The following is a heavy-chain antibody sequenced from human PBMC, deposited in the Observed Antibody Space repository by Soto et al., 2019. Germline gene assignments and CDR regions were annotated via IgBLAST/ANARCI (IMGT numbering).Heavy chain of an antibody. Sequence: GSGPTLVNPTQTLTLTCPFSGFSLSSTRMAVGWIRQHPGKGLEWIGYIYYSGSAYYNPSFKSRATISVDTSENQFSLKLTSVTAADTAMYYCARAKLVPAYWEWFDPWGQGTLVTVS. CDR1: GFSLSSTRMA. CDR3: ARAKLVPAYWEWFDP. CDR2: IYYSGSA. V-gene: IGHV4-31*03. D-gene: IGHD2-2*01. J-gene: IGHJ5*02.